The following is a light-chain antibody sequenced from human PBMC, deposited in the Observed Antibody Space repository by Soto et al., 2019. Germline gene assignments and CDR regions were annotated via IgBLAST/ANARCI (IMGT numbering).Light chain of an antibody. V-gene: IGLV2-14*01. CDR3: TPYTDRRTYV. Sequence: QSALTQPASVSGSPGQSITISCTGTSSDVGGYNYVSWYQQHPGKAPKLMIYEVNNRPSGVSNRFSGSKSGNTASLAISGLQAEDEADYYCTPYTDRRTYVFGSGTKVTVL. CDR1: SSDVGGYNY. CDR2: EVN. J-gene: IGLJ1*01.